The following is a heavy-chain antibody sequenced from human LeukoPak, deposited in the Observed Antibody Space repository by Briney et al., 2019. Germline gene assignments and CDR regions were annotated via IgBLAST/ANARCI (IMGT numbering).Heavy chain of an antibody. CDR2: IYYSGST. J-gene: IGHJ5*02. Sequence: PGGSLRLSCAASGFTFSSYTMDWVRQPPGKGLEWIGTIYYSGSTYYNPSLKSRVTISVDTSKNQFSLKLISVTAADTAVYYCARLSIAVAGRGFDPWGQGTLVTV. CDR3: ARLSIAVAGRGFDP. V-gene: IGHV4-39*01. D-gene: IGHD6-19*01. CDR1: GFTFSSYT.